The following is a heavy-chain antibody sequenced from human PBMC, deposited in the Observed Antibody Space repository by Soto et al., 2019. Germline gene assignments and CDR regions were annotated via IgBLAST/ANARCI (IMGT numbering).Heavy chain of an antibody. V-gene: IGHV4-34*01. J-gene: IGHJ4*02. CDR2: INHSEST. D-gene: IGHD3-22*01. CDR1: IGSFSGYY. Sequence: PSETLSLTCAVYIGSFSGYYWSWIRQSPGKGLEWIGEINHSESTNYNPSLKSRVTISADTSKNQFSLKLSSVTAADTAVYYCARGQRTGAITTWFDYWGQGTLVTVSS. CDR3: ARGQRTGAITTWFDY.